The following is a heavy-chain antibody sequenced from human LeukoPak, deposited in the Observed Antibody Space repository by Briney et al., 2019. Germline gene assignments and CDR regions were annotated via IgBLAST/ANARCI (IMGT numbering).Heavy chain of an antibody. V-gene: IGHV3-7*04. CDR1: GFSFSNYW. Sequence: GGSLRLSCVASGFSFSNYWMSWVRQDPGKGLEWVANIKPDGSEKHYVDSVKGRFTISRDNAKNSLYLQMNSLRAEDTAVYYCARGYFDYWGQGTLVTVSS. CDR3: ARGYFDY. CDR2: IKPDGSEK. J-gene: IGHJ4*02.